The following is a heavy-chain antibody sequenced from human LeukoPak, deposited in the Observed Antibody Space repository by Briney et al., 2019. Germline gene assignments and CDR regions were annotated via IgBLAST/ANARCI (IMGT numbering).Heavy chain of an antibody. CDR3: ARRQTHFDY. CDR2: VYTNDGST. CDR1: GGSMSPYF. Sequence: SETLSLTCTVSGGSMSPYFWSWVRQPPGKGLEWIGYVYTNDGSTKYNPSLKSRVTMSVDTSKNQISLKLSSVTAADTAIYYCARRQTHFDYWGQGTLVTVSS. V-gene: IGHV4-4*09. J-gene: IGHJ4*02.